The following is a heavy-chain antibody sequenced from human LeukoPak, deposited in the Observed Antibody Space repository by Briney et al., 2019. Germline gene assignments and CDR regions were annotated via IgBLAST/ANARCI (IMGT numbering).Heavy chain of an antibody. CDR2: IYYSGST. Sequence: SETLSLTCTVSGGSISSSSYYWGWIRQPPGKGLEWIGSIYYSGSTYYNPSLKSRVTISVDTSKNQFSLDLRSVTAADTAVYYCARDAAAGYSLACWGQGTLVTVSS. CDR3: ARDAAAGYSLAC. CDR1: GGSISSSSYY. J-gene: IGHJ4*02. V-gene: IGHV4-39*07. D-gene: IGHD6-13*01.